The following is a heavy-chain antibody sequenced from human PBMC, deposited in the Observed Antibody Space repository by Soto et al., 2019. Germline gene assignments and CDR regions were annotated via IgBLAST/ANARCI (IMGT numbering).Heavy chain of an antibody. J-gene: IGHJ4*02. D-gene: IGHD2-15*01. Sequence: EVQLVESGGGLVQPGESRRLSCAASGFTFSSYWMHWVRQAPAKGLVWVSRINSDGSSTSYAGSVKGRFTISRDNAKNTLYLQMNSLRAEDTAVYYCVRTSLVVAAATREDYWGQGTLVTVSS. CDR2: INSDGSST. V-gene: IGHV3-74*01. CDR1: GFTFSSYW. CDR3: VRTSLVVAAATREDY.